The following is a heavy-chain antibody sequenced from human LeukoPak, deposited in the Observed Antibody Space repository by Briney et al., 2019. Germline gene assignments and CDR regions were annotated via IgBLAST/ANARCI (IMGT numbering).Heavy chain of an antibody. J-gene: IGHJ2*01. CDR2: INPNSGDA. CDR3: AREGAFRYFDL. D-gene: IGHD3-16*01. V-gene: IGHV1-2*02. Sequence: ASVKVSCKSSGYAFTGFYMRWVRQAPGQGLEWMGLINPNSGDATYAQKFQGRVTMTRDTSISTAYMELSRLRSDDTAVYYCAREGAFRYFDLWGRGTLVTVSS. CDR1: GYAFTGFY.